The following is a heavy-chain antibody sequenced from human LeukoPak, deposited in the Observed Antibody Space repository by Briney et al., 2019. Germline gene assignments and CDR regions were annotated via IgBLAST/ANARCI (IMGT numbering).Heavy chain of an antibody. CDR1: GYTFTGYY. V-gene: IGHV1-2*02. CDR2: INPNSGGT. J-gene: IGHJ4*02. Sequence: ASVKVSCKASGYTFTGYYMHWVRQAPGQGLEWMGWINPNSGGTNYAQKFQGRVTMTRDTSISTAYMEPSRLRSDDTAVYYCARDRASSGWYVYWGQGTLVTVSS. CDR3: ARDRASSGWYVY. D-gene: IGHD6-19*01.